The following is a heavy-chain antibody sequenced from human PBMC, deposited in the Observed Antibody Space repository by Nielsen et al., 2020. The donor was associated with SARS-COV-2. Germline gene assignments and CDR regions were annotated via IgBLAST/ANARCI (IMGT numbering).Heavy chain of an antibody. CDR2: ISDDANNE. V-gene: IGHV3-30-3*01. D-gene: IGHD6-19*01. CDR1: GFTFSNYG. CDR3: ARSAYRSDWSLGDAFDF. Sequence: GGSLRLSCAASGFTFSNYGFHWVRQAPGKGLEWVAVISDDANNEYYSDSVKGRFIISRDNSKNTLYVQMNSLRAEDTAIYYCARSAYRSDWSLGDAFDFWGPGTVVTVSS. J-gene: IGHJ3*01.